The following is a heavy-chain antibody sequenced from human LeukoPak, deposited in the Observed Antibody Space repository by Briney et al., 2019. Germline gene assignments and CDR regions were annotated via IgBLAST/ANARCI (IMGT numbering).Heavy chain of an antibody. CDR3: ATVGDSAYLYSRFEERPTTFFAY. D-gene: IGHD1-1*01. Sequence: GGSLRLSCAASGFSFSNYGMNWVRQAPGKGLEWVSGISGSGGRTYYADSVKGRFSISRDNSKNTLYLQMNSLRVGDPAVYYCATVGDSAYLYSRFEERPTTFFAYWGQGTLVTVSS. V-gene: IGHV3-23*01. CDR2: ISGSGGRT. J-gene: IGHJ4*02. CDR1: GFSFSNYG.